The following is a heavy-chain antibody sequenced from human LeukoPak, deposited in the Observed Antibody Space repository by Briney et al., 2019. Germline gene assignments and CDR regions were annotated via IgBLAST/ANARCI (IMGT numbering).Heavy chain of an antibody. J-gene: IGHJ3*02. D-gene: IGHD1-1*01. Sequence: GGSLRLSCAASGFTFSSYAMSWVRQAPGKGLEWVSAISGSGGSTYYADSVKGRFTISRDNSKNTLYLQMNSLRAEDTAVYYCAKYQLLNNNYCRDAFDIWGQGTMVTVSS. CDR3: AKYQLLNNNYCRDAFDI. V-gene: IGHV3-23*01. CDR2: ISGSGGST. CDR1: GFTFSSYA.